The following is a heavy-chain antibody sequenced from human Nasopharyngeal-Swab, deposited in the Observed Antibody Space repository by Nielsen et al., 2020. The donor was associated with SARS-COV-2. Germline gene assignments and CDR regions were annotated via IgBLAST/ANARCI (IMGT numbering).Heavy chain of an antibody. V-gene: IGHV3-23*01. D-gene: IGHD4-23*01. J-gene: IGHJ5*02. CDR1: GFTFSTYD. CDR3: AKDPTVVTPDWFDP. Sequence: GGSLRLSCAASGFTFSTYDMSWVRQAPGKGLEWVSGISGSGESTHYADSVKGRFTISRDNSKNTLYLQMNSLRAEDTAVYYCAKDPTVVTPDWFDPWGQGTLVTVSS. CDR2: ISGSGEST.